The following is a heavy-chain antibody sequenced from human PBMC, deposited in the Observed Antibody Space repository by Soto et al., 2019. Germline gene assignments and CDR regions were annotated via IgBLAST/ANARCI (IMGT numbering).Heavy chain of an antibody. CDR3: AREPSRYQSYYFDY. CDR2: ILPVFGTS. CDR1: GGTLSNYG. D-gene: IGHD2-2*01. J-gene: IGHJ4*02. V-gene: IGHV1-69*12. Sequence: QLHLVQSGSEVKKPGSSVRVSCKTSGGTLSNYGLSWVRLAPGQGLEWMGGILPVFGTSNYAQKFQDRLTITADESTNTAYMDQTSLTSADTAVYYCAREPSRYQSYYFDYWGQGTLVTVSS.